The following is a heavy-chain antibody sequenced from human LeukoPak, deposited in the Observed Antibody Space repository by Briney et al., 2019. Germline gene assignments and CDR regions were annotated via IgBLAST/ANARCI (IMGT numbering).Heavy chain of an antibody. CDR1: GFTFSSYA. D-gene: IGHD6-19*01. CDR3: ARQLSSSSGWYMDY. CDR2: ISGSGGST. Sequence: GGSLRLSCAASGFTFSSYAMSWVRQAPGKGLEWVSAISGSGGSTYYADSVKGRFTISRDNAKNTLYLQMNSLRADDTAVYYCARQLSSSSGWYMDYWGQGTLVTVSS. V-gene: IGHV3-23*01. J-gene: IGHJ4*02.